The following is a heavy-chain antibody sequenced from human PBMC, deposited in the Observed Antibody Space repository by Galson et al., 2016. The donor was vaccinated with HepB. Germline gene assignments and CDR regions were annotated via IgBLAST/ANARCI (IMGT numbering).Heavy chain of an antibody. CDR3: AKGRSPYYDIVTGYFPDNDAFDI. V-gene: IGHV3-23*01. J-gene: IGHJ3*02. CDR2: ISGGGGNT. Sequence: SLRLSCAASGFTFSSYAMSWVRQAPGKGLEWVSTISGGGGNTDYADSVKGRFTISRDNSKNTLYLQMNSLRAEDTAVYYCAKGRSPYYDIVTGYFPDNDAFDIWCQGTMVTVSS. CDR1: GFTFSSYA. D-gene: IGHD3-9*01.